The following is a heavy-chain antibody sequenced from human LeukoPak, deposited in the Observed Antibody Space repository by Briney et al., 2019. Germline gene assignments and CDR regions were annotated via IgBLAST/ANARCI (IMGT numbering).Heavy chain of an antibody. Sequence: SETLSLTCTVSGGSISSSSYYWGWIRQPPGKGLEWIGSIYYSGSTYYNPSLKSRVTISVDTSKNQFSLKLGSVTAADTAVYYCLRYHWNDENAFDIWGQGTMVTVSS. CDR1: GGSISSSSYY. V-gene: IGHV4-39*07. CDR2: IYYSGST. CDR3: LRYHWNDENAFDI. J-gene: IGHJ3*02. D-gene: IGHD1-1*01.